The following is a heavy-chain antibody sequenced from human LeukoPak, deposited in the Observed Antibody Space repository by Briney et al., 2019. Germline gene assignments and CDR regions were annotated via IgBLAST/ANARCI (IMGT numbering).Heavy chain of an antibody. D-gene: IGHD4-11*01. J-gene: IGHJ5*02. CDR1: GYTFTSYD. V-gene: IGHV1-8*01. CDR2: MNPNSGNT. Sequence: ASVKVSCKASGYTFTSYDINWVRQATGQGLEWMGWMNPNSGNTGYAQKFQGRVTMTRNTSISTAYMELSSLRSEDTAVYYCARGSGSPWITTNWFDPWGQGTLVTVSS. CDR3: ARGSGSPWITTNWFDP.